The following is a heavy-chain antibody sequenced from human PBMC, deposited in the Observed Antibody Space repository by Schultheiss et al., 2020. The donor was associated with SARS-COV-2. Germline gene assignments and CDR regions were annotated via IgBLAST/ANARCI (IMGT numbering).Heavy chain of an antibody. D-gene: IGHD2-2*01. J-gene: IGHJ6*03. Sequence: SQTLSLTCAVSGYSISSGYYWGWIRQPPGKGLEWIGYIYYSGSTNYNPSLKSRVTISVDTSKNQFSLKLSSVTAADTAVYYCARTYCSSTSCLYGYYYYYRDVWGKGTTVTVSS. CDR2: IYYSGST. CDR1: GYSISSGYY. CDR3: ARTYCSSTSCLYGYYYYYRDV. V-gene: IGHV4-38-2*01.